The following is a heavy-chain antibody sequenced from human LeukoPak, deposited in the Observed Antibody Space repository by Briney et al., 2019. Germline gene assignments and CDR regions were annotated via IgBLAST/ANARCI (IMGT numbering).Heavy chain of an antibody. Sequence: PGGSLRLSCAASGFTFSSYAMNWVRQAPGKGLEWVSVISGSGGTTYNADSVKGRFTISRDNPKNTLYLQMNSLRAEDTAVYYCAKHLRSSSGWDGDVYDIWGQGTMVTVSS. CDR2: ISGSGGTT. CDR1: GFTFSSYA. D-gene: IGHD6-19*01. V-gene: IGHV3-23*01. J-gene: IGHJ3*02. CDR3: AKHLRSSSGWDGDVYDI.